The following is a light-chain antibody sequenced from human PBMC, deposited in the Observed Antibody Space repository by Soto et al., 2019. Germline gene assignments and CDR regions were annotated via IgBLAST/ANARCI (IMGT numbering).Light chain of an antibody. Sequence: EIVLTQSPGTLSLSPGERTTLSCRASQSVSTNYLAWYQQKPGQAPRLLIYGASSRATGIPDRFSGSGSGADFSLTISRLEPEDCAVYYCQQYGSVPLTFGGGTKVEIK. CDR1: QSVSTNY. V-gene: IGKV3-20*01. CDR3: QQYGSVPLT. CDR2: GAS. J-gene: IGKJ4*01.